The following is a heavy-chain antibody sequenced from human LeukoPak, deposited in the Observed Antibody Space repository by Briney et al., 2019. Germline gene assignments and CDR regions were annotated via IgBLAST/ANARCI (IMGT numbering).Heavy chain of an antibody. Sequence: GGSLRLSCAASGFTFSSYSMNWVRQAPGKGLEWVSYISSSSSTIYYADSVKGRFTISRDNAKNSLYLQMNSLRADDTAVYYCARDSLCFGEVLSYFDYWGQGTLVTVSS. J-gene: IGHJ4*02. CDR3: ARDSLCFGEVLSYFDY. V-gene: IGHV3-48*01. CDR1: GFTFSSYS. CDR2: ISSSSSTI. D-gene: IGHD3-10*01.